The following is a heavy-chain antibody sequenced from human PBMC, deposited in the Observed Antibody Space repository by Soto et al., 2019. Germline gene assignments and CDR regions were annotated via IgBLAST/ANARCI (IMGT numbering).Heavy chain of an antibody. CDR2: ISFDGSNG. Sequence: PGGSLRLSCAASGFTFSNYGMHWVRQAPGKGLEWVAIISFDGSNGYYADSVKGRFTISRDNSKNALYLQMNSLRAEDTAVYYCARQGDSIHYYYYGMDVWGQGTTVTVSS. V-gene: IGHV3-30*03. CDR1: GFTFSNYG. CDR3: ARQGDSIHYYYYGMDV. J-gene: IGHJ6*02. D-gene: IGHD3-3*02.